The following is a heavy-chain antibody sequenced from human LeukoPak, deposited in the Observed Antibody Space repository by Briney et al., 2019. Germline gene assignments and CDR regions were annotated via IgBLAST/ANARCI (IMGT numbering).Heavy chain of an antibody. CDR3: ARGGDSSGYLNHYYYGMDV. V-gene: IGHV4-59*01. J-gene: IGHJ6*02. D-gene: IGHD3-22*01. CDR2: IRYSGNT. Sequence: KTSETLSLTCIVSGGSIRNYYWNWIRQSPGKGLEWIGFIRYSGNTHYRPTLRSRVTMSVDTSKNQFSLKLTAVTAADTAVYYCARGGDSSGYLNHYYYGMDVWGQGTTVTVSS. CDR1: GGSIRNYY.